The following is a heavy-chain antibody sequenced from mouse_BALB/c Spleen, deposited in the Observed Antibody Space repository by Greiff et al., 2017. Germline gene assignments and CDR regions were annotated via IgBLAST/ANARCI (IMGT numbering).Heavy chain of an antibody. CDR2: IDPANGNT. CDR1: GFNIKDTY. V-gene: IGHV14-3*02. Sequence: VQLKQSGAELVKPGASVKLSFTASGFNIKDTYMHWVKQRPEQGLEWVGRIDPANGNTKYDPKFHGKATITADTSSNTAYLQLSSLTSEDTAVYYCAREEVYYGNYPPWFAYWGQGTLVTVSA. D-gene: IGHD2-1*01. J-gene: IGHJ3*01. CDR3: AREEVYYGNYPPWFAY.